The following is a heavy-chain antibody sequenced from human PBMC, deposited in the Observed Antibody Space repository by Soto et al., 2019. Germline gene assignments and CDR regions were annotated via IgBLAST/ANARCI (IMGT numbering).Heavy chain of an antibody. CDR2: ISGSGDST. J-gene: IGHJ4*02. CDR3: AICSSGWCFDV. CDR1: GFTFSSYA. V-gene: IGHV3-23*01. D-gene: IGHD6-19*01. Sequence: VQLLESGGGLVQPGGSLRLSCAASGFTFSSYAMNWVRQAPGKGLEWVSVISGSGDSTYYADSVKGRFTISIDNSTNTLYLQMNSLRAEDTAGYYCAICSSGWCFDVWGQGTLVTVSS.